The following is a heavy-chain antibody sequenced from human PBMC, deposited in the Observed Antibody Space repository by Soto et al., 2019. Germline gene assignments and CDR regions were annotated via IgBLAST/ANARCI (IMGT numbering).Heavy chain of an antibody. CDR2: IYYSGST. CDR1: GGSISRGGYY. J-gene: IGHJ5*02. V-gene: IGHV4-31*03. Sequence: SETLSLTCTVSGGSISRGGYYWSWIRQHPGKGLEWIGYIYYSGSTYYNPSLKSRVTISVDTSKNQFPLKLSSVTAADTAVYYCARGTDVDIVVVPAAIWFDPWGQGTLVTVSS. CDR3: ARGTDVDIVVVPAAIWFDP. D-gene: IGHD2-2*01.